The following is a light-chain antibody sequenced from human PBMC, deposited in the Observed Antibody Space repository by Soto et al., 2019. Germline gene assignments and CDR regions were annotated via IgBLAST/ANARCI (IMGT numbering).Light chain of an antibody. CDR3: QSYDSSLSVLYV. Sequence: QLVLTQPPSVSGAPGQRVSISCTGSSSNIGAGYDVHWFQQLPGTAPKLLIYGSSNRPSGVPDRFSGSKSGTSASLAITGLQAEDEADYYCQSYDSSLSVLYVFGTVTKLTVL. J-gene: IGLJ1*01. V-gene: IGLV1-40*01. CDR2: GSS. CDR1: SSNIGAGYD.